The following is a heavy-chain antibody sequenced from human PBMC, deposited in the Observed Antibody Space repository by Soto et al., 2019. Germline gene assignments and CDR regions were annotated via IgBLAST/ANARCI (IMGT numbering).Heavy chain of an antibody. CDR3: ARTRYADC. CDR2: IDTYNGDT. Sequence: ASVKVSCKASGYTFPSTAISWVRQAPGQGLEWMGWIDTYNGDTKYAQNLQGRVTMTTDTSTSTAYMELRSLRSDDTAVYYCARTRYADCWGQGTLVTVSS. CDR1: GYTFPSTA. V-gene: IGHV1-18*01. D-gene: IGHD3-9*01. J-gene: IGHJ4*02.